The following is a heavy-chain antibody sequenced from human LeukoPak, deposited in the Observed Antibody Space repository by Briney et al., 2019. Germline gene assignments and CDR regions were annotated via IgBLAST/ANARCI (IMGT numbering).Heavy chain of an antibody. D-gene: IGHD3-10*01. J-gene: IGHJ3*02. CDR3: ARYRAQTRFGEFMQMDAFDI. V-gene: IGHV4-4*07. CDR2: VLASGST. CDR1: GGSISPYY. Sequence: PSETLSLTCTVSGGSISPYYWSWIRQPAGKGLEWIGRVLASGSTNYNPSLKSRITMSVHTSKNQFFLSLSSVTAADTAVYYCARYRAQTRFGEFMQMDAFDIWGQGTMVTVSS.